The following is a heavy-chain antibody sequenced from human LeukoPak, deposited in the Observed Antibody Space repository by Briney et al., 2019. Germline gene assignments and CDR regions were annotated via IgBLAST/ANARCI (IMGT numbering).Heavy chain of an antibody. V-gene: IGHV4-39*01. CDR2: ICYSGST. Sequence: PSETLSLTCTVSGGSISSSSHYWGWIRQPPGKGLEWIGSICYSGSTYYNPSLKSRVTISVDTSKNQFSLKLSSVTAADTAVYYCARPHCSSTSCYLWDDAFDIWGQGTMVTVSS. D-gene: IGHD2-2*01. CDR1: GGSISSSSHY. J-gene: IGHJ3*02. CDR3: ARPHCSSTSCYLWDDAFDI.